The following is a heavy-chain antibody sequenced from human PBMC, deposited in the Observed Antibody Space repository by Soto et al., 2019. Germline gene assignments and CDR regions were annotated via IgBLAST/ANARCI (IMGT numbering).Heavy chain of an antibody. CDR1: GGSISSSSYY. V-gene: IGHV4-39*01. J-gene: IGHJ3*02. CDR2: IYYSGST. CDR3: RGGGQDDI. D-gene: IGHD3-10*01. Sequence: QLQLQESGPGLVKPSETLSLTCTVSGGSISSSSYYWGWIRQPPGKGLEWIGSIYYSGSTYYNPSLKTRVTMSVDTSKNQFSLKLSPVTAADTAVYYCRGGGQDDIWGQGTMVTVSS.